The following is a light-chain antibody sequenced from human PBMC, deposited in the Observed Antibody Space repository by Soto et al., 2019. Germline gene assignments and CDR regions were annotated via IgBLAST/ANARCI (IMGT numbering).Light chain of an antibody. CDR3: QQVKSYPIT. CDR1: QSISSW. Sequence: DIQMTQSPSTLSASEGDRVTITCRASQSISSWLAWYQQKPGKAPKLLIYSASTLQSGVPTRFSGSGSGTEFSLTISSLQPEDFGTYYCQQVKSYPITFGQGTRLENK. J-gene: IGKJ5*01. V-gene: IGKV1-5*01. CDR2: SAS.